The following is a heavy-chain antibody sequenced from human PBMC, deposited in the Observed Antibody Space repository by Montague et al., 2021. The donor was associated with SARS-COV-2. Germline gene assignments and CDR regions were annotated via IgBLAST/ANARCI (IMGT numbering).Heavy chain of an antibody. D-gene: IGHD3-3*01. CDR3: ARDRFWGVVPFDP. V-gene: IGHV3-74*01. J-gene: IGHJ5*02. CDR1: GFTVSSNY. CDR2: INSDGSST. Sequence: SLRLSCAASGFTVSSNYMSWVRQAPGKGLVWVSRINSDGSSTSYADSVKGRFTISRDNAKNTLYLQMNSLRAEDTAVYYCARDRFWGVVPFDPWGQGTLVTVSS.